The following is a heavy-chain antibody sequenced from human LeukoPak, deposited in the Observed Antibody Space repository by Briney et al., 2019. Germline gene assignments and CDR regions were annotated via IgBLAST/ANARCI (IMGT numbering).Heavy chain of an antibody. CDR3: ARGGQLETFDY. D-gene: IGHD6-13*01. V-gene: IGHV4-59*01. J-gene: IGHJ4*02. CDR1: GGSISSYY. Sequence: SETLSLTCTVSGGSISSYYWSWIRQPPGKGLEWIGYIYYSGSTNYNPSLKSRVTISVDTSKNQFSLKLSSVTAADTAVYYCARGGQLETFDYWGQGTLVTVSS. CDR2: IYYSGST.